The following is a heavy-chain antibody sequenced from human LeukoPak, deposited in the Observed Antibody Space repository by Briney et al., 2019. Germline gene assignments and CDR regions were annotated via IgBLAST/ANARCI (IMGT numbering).Heavy chain of an antibody. CDR2: IIPIFGTA. CDR1: GGTFSSYA. J-gene: IGHJ4*02. D-gene: IGHD6-6*01. CDR3: ASLPLEYSSSSGEDY. V-gene: IGHV1-69*13. Sequence: ASVKVSCKASGGTFSSYAISWVRQAPGQGLEWMGGIIPIFGTANYAQKCQGRVTITADESTSTAYMELSSLRSEDTAVYYCASLPLEYSSSSGEDYWGQEPLITVSS.